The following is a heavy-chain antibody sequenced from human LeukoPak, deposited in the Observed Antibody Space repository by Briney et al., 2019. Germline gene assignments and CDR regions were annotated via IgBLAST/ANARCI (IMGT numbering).Heavy chain of an antibody. CDR3: ARDGMVVVIAATTIDY. D-gene: IGHD2-15*01. CDR2: ISAYNGNT. J-gene: IGHJ4*02. Sequence: ASVKVSCKASGYTFTSYGISWVRQAPGQGLECMGWISAYNGNTNYAQKLQGRVTMTTDTSTSTAYMELRSLRSDDTAVYYCARDGMVVVIAATTIDYWGQGTLVTVSS. CDR1: GYTFTSYG. V-gene: IGHV1-18*01.